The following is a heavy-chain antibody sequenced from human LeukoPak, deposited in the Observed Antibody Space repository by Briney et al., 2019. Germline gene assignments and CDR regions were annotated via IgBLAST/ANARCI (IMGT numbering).Heavy chain of an antibody. V-gene: IGHV4-34*01. CDR2: INHSGST. Sequence: SETLSLTXAVYGGSFSGYYWSWIRQPPGKGLEWIGEINHSGSTNYNPSLKSRVTMSVDTSKNQFSLKLSSVTAADTAVYYCARAPGRPAAVFDYWGQGTLVTVSS. J-gene: IGHJ4*02. D-gene: IGHD2-2*01. CDR3: ARAPGRPAAVFDY. CDR1: GGSFSGYY.